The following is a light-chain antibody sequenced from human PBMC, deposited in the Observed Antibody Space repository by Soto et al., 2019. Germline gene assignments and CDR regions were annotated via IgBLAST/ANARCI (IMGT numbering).Light chain of an antibody. CDR1: SSNIGNND. V-gene: IGLV1-51*02. J-gene: IGLJ1*01. CDR2: ENN. CDR3: GTWDSSLSASCV. Sequence: QSVLTQPPSVSAAPGQKVTISCSGSSSNIGNNDVSWYQQLPGTAPKLLIYENNKRPSGIPDRFSGSKSGTSATLGITGLQTGDEVDYYCGTWDSSLSASCVFGTGTXVXV.